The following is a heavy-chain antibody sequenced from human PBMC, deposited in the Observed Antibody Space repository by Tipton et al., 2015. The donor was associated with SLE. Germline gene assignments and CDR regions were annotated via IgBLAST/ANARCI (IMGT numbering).Heavy chain of an antibody. D-gene: IGHD1/OR15-1a*01. CDR2: IHYSGST. J-gene: IGHJ5*02. V-gene: IGHV4-31*03. Sequence: LRLSCIASGGSIHSGGYYWSWIRQHPGKGLEWIGYIHYSGSTNYNPPLKRRTTIAADMSNNQFSLKLSSVTAAGTAVYYCARVARGTDRNWFDPWGQGILVTVSS. CDR3: ARVARGTDRNWFDP. CDR1: GGSIHSGGYY.